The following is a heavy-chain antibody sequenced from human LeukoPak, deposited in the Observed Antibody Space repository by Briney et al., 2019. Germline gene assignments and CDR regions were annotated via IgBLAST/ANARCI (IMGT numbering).Heavy chain of an antibody. Sequence: GGSLRLSCAASGFTFSHAWMNWVRQTPGKGLEWVGRIKSKSDGGTIDYAAPVKGRFTISRDDSQNTVYLQMNSLKTEDTAVYYCTTADDFWSGYSVDYWGQGTLVTVSS. CDR3: TTADDFWSGYSVDY. J-gene: IGHJ4*02. V-gene: IGHV3-15*01. CDR1: GFTFSHAW. CDR2: IKSKSDGGTI. D-gene: IGHD3-3*01.